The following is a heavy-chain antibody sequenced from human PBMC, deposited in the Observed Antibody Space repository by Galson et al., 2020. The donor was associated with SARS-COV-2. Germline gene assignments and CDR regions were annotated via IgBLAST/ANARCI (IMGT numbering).Heavy chain of an antibody. Sequence: SCSASGFTFSDFAMHWVRQAPGKGLEYVSAISSNGGTSFYADSVNGRFTMSRDNAKNTFYLQMTGLRVEDTAFYYCLSFRSTRDNYWGQGTLVTVTS. J-gene: IGHJ4*02. CDR1: GFTFSDFA. V-gene: IGHV3-64D*09. CDR2: ISSNGGTS. CDR3: LSFRSTRDNY. D-gene: IGHD6-13*01.